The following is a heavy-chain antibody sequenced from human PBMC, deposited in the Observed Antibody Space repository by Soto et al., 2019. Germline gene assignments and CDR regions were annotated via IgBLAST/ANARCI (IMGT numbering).Heavy chain of an antibody. Sequence: GGSLRLSCTASGLNFSNHWMTWVRQVSGKGLEWVANINQDGSDKYYAESVKGRFTISRDNVKNLLYLQMNSLRVEDTAVYYCARGHCGAIAPRLFDSWGQGTLVTVSS. J-gene: IGHJ4*02. D-gene: IGHD2-2*02. V-gene: IGHV3-7*01. CDR3: ARGHCGAIAPRLFDS. CDR2: INQDGSDK. CDR1: GLNFSNHW.